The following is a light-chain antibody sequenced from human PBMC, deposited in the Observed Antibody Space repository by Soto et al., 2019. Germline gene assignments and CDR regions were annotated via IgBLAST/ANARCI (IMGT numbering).Light chain of an antibody. Sequence: QSVLTQPASVSGSPGQSITISCTGTSSDVGGYNYVSWYQQHPGKAPKIIIYEVTNRPSGVSNRFSGSKSGNTASPTISGLQAEDDADYYCSSFTSRFTFNYIFGTGTKVTV. V-gene: IGLV2-14*01. J-gene: IGLJ1*01. CDR2: EVT. CDR1: SSDVGGYNY. CDR3: SSFTSRFTFNYI.